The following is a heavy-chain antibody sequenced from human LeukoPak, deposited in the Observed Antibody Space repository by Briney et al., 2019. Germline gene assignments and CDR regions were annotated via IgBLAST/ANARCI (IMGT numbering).Heavy chain of an antibody. CDR2: IYYSGNT. CDR3: ARARIAYYYYMDV. D-gene: IGHD2-21*01. J-gene: IGHJ6*03. V-gene: IGHV4-59*12. CDR1: GGSISSYY. Sequence: KPSETLSLTCTVSGGSISSYYWNWIRQPPGKGLEWIGYIYYSGNTNYNPSLRSRVTISIDTSKNQFSLKLSSVTAADTAVYYCARARIAYYYYMDVWGKGTTVTVSS.